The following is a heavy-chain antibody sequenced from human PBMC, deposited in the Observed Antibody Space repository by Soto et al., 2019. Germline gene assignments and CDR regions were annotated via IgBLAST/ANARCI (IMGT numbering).Heavy chain of an antibody. CDR1: GGSFSGYY. CDR2: INHSGST. CDR3: ARGTAAGWRSDWFDP. D-gene: IGHD6-13*01. V-gene: IGHV4-34*01. Sequence: QVQLQQWGAGLLKPSETLSLTCAVYGGSFSGYYWSWIRQPPGKGLEWIGEINHSGSTNYNPSLKSRVTISVDTSKNRFSLKLSSVIAADTAVYYCARGTAAGWRSDWFDPWGQGTLVTVSS. J-gene: IGHJ5*02.